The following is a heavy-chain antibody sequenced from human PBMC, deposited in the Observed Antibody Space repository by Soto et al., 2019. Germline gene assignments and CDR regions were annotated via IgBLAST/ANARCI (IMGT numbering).Heavy chain of an antibody. CDR1: GYTFTSYD. V-gene: IGHV1-8*01. CDR3: ARGYFRFRPDA. J-gene: IGHJ6*02. Sequence: ASVKVSCKASGYTFTSYDINWVRQATGQGLEWMGWMNHNSGNTGYAQKFQGRVTMTRNNSISTAYMELRSLRSEDTAVYYCARGYFRFRPDAWGQGNTVTVSS. D-gene: IGHD1-26*01. CDR2: MNHNSGNT.